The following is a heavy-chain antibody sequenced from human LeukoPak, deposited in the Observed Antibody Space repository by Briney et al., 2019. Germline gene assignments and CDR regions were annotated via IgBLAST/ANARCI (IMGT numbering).Heavy chain of an antibody. V-gene: IGHV3-66*01. CDR3: ARVLGATIGDY. D-gene: IGHD5-12*01. CDR1: GFTVSSDY. J-gene: IGHJ4*02. Sequence: PGGSLRLSCAASGFTVSSDYMSWVRQAPGKGLEWVSVIYRDGSTYYADSVKGRFTISRDNSRNTLYLQMNSLRDDGTAVYYCARVLGATIGDYWGQGSLVTVPS. CDR2: IYRDGST.